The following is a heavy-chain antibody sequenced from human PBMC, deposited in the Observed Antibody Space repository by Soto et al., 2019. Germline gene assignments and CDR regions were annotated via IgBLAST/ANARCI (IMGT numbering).Heavy chain of an antibody. J-gene: IGHJ5*02. CDR3: ARDGSGSYYRGYNWFDP. D-gene: IGHD1-26*01. CDR1: GGTFSSYA. V-gene: IGHV1-69*13. Sequence: SVKVSCKASGGTFSSYAISWVRQAPGQGLEWMGGIIPIFGTANYAQKFQGRVTITADESTSTAYMELSSLRSEDTAVYYCARDGSGSYYRGYNWFDPWGQGTLVTVSS. CDR2: IIPIFGTA.